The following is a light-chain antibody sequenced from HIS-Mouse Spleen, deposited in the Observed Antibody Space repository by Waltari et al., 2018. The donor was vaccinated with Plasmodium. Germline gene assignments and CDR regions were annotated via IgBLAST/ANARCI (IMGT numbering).Light chain of an antibody. CDR2: LGS. V-gene: IGKV2-28*01. Sequence: MTQSPLPLPVTPGEPASIPCTSSQSLLHSNGYNYLDWYLQKPGQSPQLLIYLGSNRASGVPDRFSGSGSGTDFTLKISRVEAEDVGVYYCMQALQTPLTFGGGTKVEIK. CDR3: MQALQTPLT. CDR1: QSLLHSNGYNY. J-gene: IGKJ4*01.